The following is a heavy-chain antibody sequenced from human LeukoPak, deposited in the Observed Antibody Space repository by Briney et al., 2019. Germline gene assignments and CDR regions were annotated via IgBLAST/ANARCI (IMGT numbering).Heavy chain of an antibody. CDR2: IIPIFGTA. D-gene: IGHD4-17*01. Sequence: SVKVSCKASGYTFSAYGITWVRQAPGQGLEWMGGIIPIFGTANYAQKFQGRVTITADESTSTAYMELSSLRSEDTAVYYCARDQYGDYENHDYWGQGTLVTVSS. CDR3: ARDQYGDYENHDY. J-gene: IGHJ4*02. V-gene: IGHV1-69*13. CDR1: GYTFSAYG.